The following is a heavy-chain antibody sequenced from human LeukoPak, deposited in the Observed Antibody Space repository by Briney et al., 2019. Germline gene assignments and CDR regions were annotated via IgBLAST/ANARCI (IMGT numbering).Heavy chain of an antibody. CDR1: GFTFTSHE. CDR2: ISSSATTI. J-gene: IGHJ4*02. CDR3: ARGGISFAY. V-gene: IGHV3-48*03. Sequence: GGSLRLSCAASGFTFTSHEMNWVRQAPGKGLEWISYISSSATTIHYADSVKGRFTISRDNTKKSVCLQMNSLRVEDTAVYYCARGGISFAYWGQGTLVTVSS.